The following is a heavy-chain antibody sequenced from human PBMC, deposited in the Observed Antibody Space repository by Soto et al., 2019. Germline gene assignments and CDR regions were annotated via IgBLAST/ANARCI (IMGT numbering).Heavy chain of an antibody. CDR3: ARLGEYNQAFDS. Sequence: QVQLQESGPGLVKPSETLSLTCTVSGGSISSYYWSCFRRPPGKGLEWLGYIYYAGSTSYNPSRNRRASISPETSKKQFSRRLTSVTAADTAVYFCARLGEYNQAFDSWGRGTLVSVSS. D-gene: IGHD1-20*01. CDR1: GGSISSYY. J-gene: IGHJ4*02. V-gene: IGHV4-59*08. CDR2: IYYAGST.